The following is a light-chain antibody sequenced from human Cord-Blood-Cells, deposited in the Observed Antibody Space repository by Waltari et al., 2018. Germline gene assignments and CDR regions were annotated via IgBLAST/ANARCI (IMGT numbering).Light chain of an antibody. J-gene: IGKJ4*01. CDR2: GAS. CDR1: QSVSSN. CDR3: QQYNNWPPLT. Sequence: EIVMTQSPATLSVSPGERATLSCRSSQSVSSNLAWYQHKPGQAPRLLIYGASTRATGIPARFSGSGSETEFTLNISSLQSEDFAVYYCQQYNNWPPLTFGGGTKVEIK. V-gene: IGKV3-15*01.